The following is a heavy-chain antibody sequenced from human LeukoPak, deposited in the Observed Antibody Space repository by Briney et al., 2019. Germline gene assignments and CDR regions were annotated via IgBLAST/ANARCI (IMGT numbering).Heavy chain of an antibody. J-gene: IGHJ6*02. CDR1: GFTFNSYS. D-gene: IGHD3-22*01. V-gene: IGHV3-48*01. CDR3: ARRSSSGFFGLYGMDV. CDR2: ISSSSSTI. Sequence: PGRSLRLSCAASGFTFNSYSMNWVRQAPGKGLEWVSYISSSSSTIYYADSVKGRFTISRDNAKNSLYLQMNSLRAEDTAVYYCARRSSSGFFGLYGMDVWGQGTTVTVSS.